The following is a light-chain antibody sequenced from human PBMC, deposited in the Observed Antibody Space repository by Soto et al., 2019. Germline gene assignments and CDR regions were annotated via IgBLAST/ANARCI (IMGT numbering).Light chain of an antibody. CDR3: ISYAGNHNLV. Sequence: AALTQPPSASGSPGQSVTISCTGTSSDVGAYIYVSWYQQHPGTAPKLIIYEVNKRPSGVPDRFSGSRSGNTASLTVSGLQPGDAADYYCISYAGNHNLVFGGGTKVTVL. CDR1: SSDVGAYIY. J-gene: IGLJ2*01. CDR2: EVN. V-gene: IGLV2-8*01.